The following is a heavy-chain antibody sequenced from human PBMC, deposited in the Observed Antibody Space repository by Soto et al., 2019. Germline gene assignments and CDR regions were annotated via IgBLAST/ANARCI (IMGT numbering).Heavy chain of an antibody. V-gene: IGHV3-23*01. D-gene: IGHD1-26*01. CDR3: AREALVGATTLYFQR. CDR1: GSTFNSDD. CDR2: ISDSGSNT. Sequence: GGSLRLSCGVSGSTFNSDDMSWVRQAPGRGLEWVSGISDSGSNTYYADSVKGRFTIFRDNSKNTLYLQMNSLRVEDTAVYYCAREALVGATTLYFQRWGQGTLVTVSS. J-gene: IGHJ1*01.